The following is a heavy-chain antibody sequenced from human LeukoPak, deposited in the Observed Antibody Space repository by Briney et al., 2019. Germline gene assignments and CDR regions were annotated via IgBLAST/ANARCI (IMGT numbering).Heavy chain of an antibody. Sequence: SETLSLTCTVSGDSISSYYWSLIRQPAGKGLEWIGRIFTSGRTNYNPSLKSRVTMSLDTSKNQFSLKLTSVTAADTAVYYCARGRGYNYAFPFDYWGQGTLVTVSS. J-gene: IGHJ4*02. D-gene: IGHD5-18*01. V-gene: IGHV4-4*07. CDR3: ARGRGYNYAFPFDY. CDR1: GDSISSYY. CDR2: IFTSGRT.